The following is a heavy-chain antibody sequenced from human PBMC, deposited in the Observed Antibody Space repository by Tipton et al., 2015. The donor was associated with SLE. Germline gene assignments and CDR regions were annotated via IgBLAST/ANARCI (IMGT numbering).Heavy chain of an antibody. CDR3: ARDRGAAPDY. CDR1: GVTFSEGYY. J-gene: IGHJ4*02. D-gene: IGHD6-6*01. Sequence: GLVKPSETLTLKCAVYGVTFSEGYYWSWIRQPPGKGLEWIGYIYYSGSTNYNPSLKSRVTISVDTSKNQFSLNLISVTVADTAVYYCARDRGAAPDYWGQGTLVTVSS. V-gene: IGHV4-61*08. CDR2: IYYSGST.